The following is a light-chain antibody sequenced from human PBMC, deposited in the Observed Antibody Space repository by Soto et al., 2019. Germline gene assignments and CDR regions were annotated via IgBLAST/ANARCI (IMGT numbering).Light chain of an antibody. CDR3: QHYKTWPLA. V-gene: IGKV3-15*01. CDR1: QGVATT. J-gene: IGKJ4*01. Sequence: EGVMTQSPATLSVSPGERVALSCRASQGVATTLAWYRQQPGQAPRLLIYDAYIRASGVPARFSGSGSGTEFTLTISSLQSEDFAVYYCQHYKTWPLAFGGGTKVDIK. CDR2: DAY.